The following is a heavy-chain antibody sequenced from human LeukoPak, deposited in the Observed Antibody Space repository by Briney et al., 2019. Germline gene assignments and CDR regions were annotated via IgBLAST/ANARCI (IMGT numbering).Heavy chain of an antibody. D-gene: IGHD2-15*01. V-gene: IGHV1-69*04. J-gene: IGHJ3*02. Sequence: ASVKVSCKASGGTFSSYAISWVRQAPGQGLEWMGRIIPILGIANYAQKFQGRVTITADKSTSTAYMGLSSLRSEDTAVYYCARVGGHDAFDIWGQGTMVTVSS. CDR3: ARVGGHDAFDI. CDR2: IIPILGIA. CDR1: GGTFSSYA.